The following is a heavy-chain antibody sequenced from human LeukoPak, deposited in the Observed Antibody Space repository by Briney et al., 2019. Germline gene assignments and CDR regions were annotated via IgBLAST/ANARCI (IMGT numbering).Heavy chain of an antibody. V-gene: IGHV3-48*01. D-gene: IGHD4-17*01. CDR3: AREGYGDYAGAFDI. CDR1: GFTFSSYS. Sequence: GGSLRLSCAASGFTFSSYSMNWVRQAPGKGLEWVSYISSSSNTIYYADSVKGRFTISRDNAKNSLYLRMNSLRAEDTAVYYCAREGYGDYAGAFDIWGQGTMVTVSS. CDR2: ISSSSNTI. J-gene: IGHJ3*02.